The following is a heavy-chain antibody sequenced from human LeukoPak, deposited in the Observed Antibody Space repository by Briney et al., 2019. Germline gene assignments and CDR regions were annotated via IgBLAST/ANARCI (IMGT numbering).Heavy chain of an antibody. CDR1: GGTFCSYA. V-gene: IGHV1-69*13. D-gene: IGHD2-15*01. CDR2: IIPIFGTA. Sequence: ASVKVSCKASGGTFCSYAISWVRQAAGQGLEWMGGIIPIFGTANYAQKFQGRVTITADESTSTAYMELSSLRSEDTAVYYCARYCSGGSCEGWGQGTLVTVSS. CDR3: ARYCSGGSCEG. J-gene: IGHJ4*02.